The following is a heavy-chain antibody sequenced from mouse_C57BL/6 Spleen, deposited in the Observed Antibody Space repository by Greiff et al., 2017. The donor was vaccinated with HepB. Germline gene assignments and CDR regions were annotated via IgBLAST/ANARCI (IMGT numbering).Heavy chain of an antibody. CDR1: GYAFTNYL. V-gene: IGHV1-54*01. CDR2: INPGSGGT. D-gene: IGHD1-1*01. Sequence: QVQLQQSGAELVRPGTSVKVSCKASGYAFTNYLIEWVKQRPGQGLEWIGVINPGSGGTNYNEKFKGKATLTADKSSSTAYMQLSSLTSEDSAVYFCARANYYGSSYAGYSYAMDYWGQGTSVTVSS. J-gene: IGHJ4*01. CDR3: ARANYYGSSYAGYSYAMDY.